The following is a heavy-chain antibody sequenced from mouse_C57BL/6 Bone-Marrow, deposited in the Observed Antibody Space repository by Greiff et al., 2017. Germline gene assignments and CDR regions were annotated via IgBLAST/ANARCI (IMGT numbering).Heavy chain of an antibody. CDR2: ISNGGGST. J-gene: IGHJ3*01. Sequence: EVKVVESGGGLVQPGGSLKLSCAASGFTFSDYYMYWVRQTPEKRLEWVAYISNGGGSTYYPDTVKGRFTISRDNAKNTLYLQMSRLKSEDTAMYYCARHGGDYWGQGTLVTVSA. CDR1: GFTFSDYY. V-gene: IGHV5-12*01. CDR3: ARHGGDY.